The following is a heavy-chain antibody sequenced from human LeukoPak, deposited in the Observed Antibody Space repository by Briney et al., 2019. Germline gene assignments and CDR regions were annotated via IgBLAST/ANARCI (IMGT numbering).Heavy chain of an antibody. V-gene: IGHV3-21*01. D-gene: IGHD6-13*01. CDR2: ISSSSSYI. Sequence: GGSLRLSCAASGFTFSNYWMSWVRQAPGKGLEWVSSISSSSSYIYYADSVKGRFTISRDNAKNSLYLQMNSLRAEDTAVYYCASPSGYSSSWYSLDYWGQGALVTVSS. CDR1: GFTFSNYW. J-gene: IGHJ4*02. CDR3: ASPSGYSSSWYSLDY.